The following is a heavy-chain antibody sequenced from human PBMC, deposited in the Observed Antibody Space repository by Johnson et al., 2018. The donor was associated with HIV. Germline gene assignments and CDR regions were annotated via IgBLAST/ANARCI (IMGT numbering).Heavy chain of an antibody. CDR1: GFTFSDHD. J-gene: IGHJ3*01. Sequence: VQLVESGGGLVHPGGSLRLSCAASGFTFSDHDMHWVRQTPGKGLAWVSAVSAGGDNTYYADSVEGRFTISRDNSKNTLDLQMNSLRAEDTAVYYCARSMRGAFDVWGQGTMVTVSS. CDR2: VSAGGDNT. V-gene: IGHV3-23*04. CDR3: ARSMRGAFDV. D-gene: IGHD3-10*01.